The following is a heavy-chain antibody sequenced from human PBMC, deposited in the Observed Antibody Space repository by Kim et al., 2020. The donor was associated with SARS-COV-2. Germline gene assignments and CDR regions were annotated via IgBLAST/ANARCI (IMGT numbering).Heavy chain of an antibody. D-gene: IGHD1-1*01. J-gene: IGHJ5*02. CDR1: GGSISRSNSH. V-gene: IGHV4-39*01. CDR2: VYYSGST. Sequence: SETLSLTCTVSGGSISRSNSHWGWIRQPPGKGLEWIGSVYYSGSTFYNPSLKSRVSISVDTSENQLSLTLTSVTAADTALYYCAGLEMTGIGGRGWFDPWGQGTLVTVSS. CDR3: AGLEMTGIGGRGWFDP.